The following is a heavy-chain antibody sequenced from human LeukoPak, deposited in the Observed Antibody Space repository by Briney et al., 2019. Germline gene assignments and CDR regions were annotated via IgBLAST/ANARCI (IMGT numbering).Heavy chain of an antibody. CDR3: ARDLSWAHCSDGSCYTRDSDAFDI. J-gene: IGHJ3*02. CDR2: IYHSGST. V-gene: IGHV4-4*02. CDR1: GGSISSSNW. D-gene: IGHD2-15*01. Sequence: SETLSLTCAVSGGSISSSNWWSWVRQPPGKGLEWIGEIYHSGSTNYNPSLKSRVTISVDKSKNQFSLKLSSVTAADTAVYYCARDLSWAHCSDGSCYTRDSDAFDIWGQGTMVTVSS.